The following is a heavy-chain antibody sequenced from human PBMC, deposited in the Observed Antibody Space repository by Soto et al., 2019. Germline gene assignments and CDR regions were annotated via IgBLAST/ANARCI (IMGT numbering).Heavy chain of an antibody. D-gene: IGHD1-26*01. J-gene: IGHJ3*02. CDR1: DFTVTSNY. CDR3: ARTYNGRFFDI. CDR2: VYSGGIT. V-gene: IGHV3-53*02. Sequence: EVQLMETGGGLIQPGGSLRLSCTASDFTVTSNYMSWVRQAPGKGLEWVSVVYSGGITYYADSVKGRFTISRDSSKNTLYVQMTSLRAEDTAVYYCARTYNGRFFDIWGQGTMVTVSS.